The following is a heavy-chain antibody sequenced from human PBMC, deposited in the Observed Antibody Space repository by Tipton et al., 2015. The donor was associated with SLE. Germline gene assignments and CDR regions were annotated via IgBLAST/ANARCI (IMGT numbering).Heavy chain of an antibody. J-gene: IGHJ1*01. CDR2: INHSGST. V-gene: IGHV4-4*02. D-gene: IGHD6-13*01. CDR3: ASGYSSSSAQL. Sequence: TLSLTCAVSGGSISSSNWWSWVRQPPGKGLEWIGEINHSGSTNYNPSLKSRVTISVDTSKNQFSLKLSSVTAADTAVYYCASGYSSSSAQLWGQGTLVTVSS. CDR1: GGSISSSNW.